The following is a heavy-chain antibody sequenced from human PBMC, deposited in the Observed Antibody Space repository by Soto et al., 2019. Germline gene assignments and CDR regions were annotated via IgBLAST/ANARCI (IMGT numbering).Heavy chain of an antibody. J-gene: IGHJ4*02. V-gene: IGHV3-23*01. CDR1: GFTFSSFA. Sequence: EVQLLESGGGLVQPGGSLRLSCAASGFTFSSFAMSWVRQAPGKGLEWVSAIGSRGDSTYYADSVKFRFTISRDNYKNTLYLQMNSLRAEDTAVYYCAKDLIYGYNSGRPFDSWGQGTLVTVSS. D-gene: IGHD6-19*01. CDR3: AKDLIYGYNSGRPFDS. CDR2: IGSRGDST.